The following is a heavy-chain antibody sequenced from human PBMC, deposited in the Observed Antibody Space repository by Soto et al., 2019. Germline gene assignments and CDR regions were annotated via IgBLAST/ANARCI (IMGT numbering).Heavy chain of an antibody. CDR3: AKDLEEGSSSSWGVYYYDYYGMDV. J-gene: IGHJ6*01. CDR2: ISYDGSNK. CDR1: GFTFSSYG. D-gene: IGHD6-6*01. Sequence: QVQLVESGGGVVQPGRSLRLSCAASGFTFSSYGMHWVRQAPGKGLEWVAVISYDGSNKYYADSVKGRFTISRDNSKNTLYLQMNSLRAEDTAVYYCAKDLEEGSSSSWGVYYYDYYGMDVW. V-gene: IGHV3-30*18.